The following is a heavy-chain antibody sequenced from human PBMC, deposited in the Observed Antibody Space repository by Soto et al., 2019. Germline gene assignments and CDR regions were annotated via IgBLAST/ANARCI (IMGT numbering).Heavy chain of an antibody. V-gene: IGHV3-48*01. CDR1: GFTFSSYS. CDR3: VSSDGRVDTSRAFDI. J-gene: IGHJ3*02. CDR2: ISSSSSTI. Sequence: EVQLVESGGGLVQPGGSLRLSCAASGFTFSSYSMNWVRQAPGKGLEWVSYISSSSSTIYYADSVKGRFTISRDNAKNSLYLQMNSLRAEDTPVYYCVSSDGRVDTSRAFDIWGQGTMVTVSS. D-gene: IGHD5-18*01.